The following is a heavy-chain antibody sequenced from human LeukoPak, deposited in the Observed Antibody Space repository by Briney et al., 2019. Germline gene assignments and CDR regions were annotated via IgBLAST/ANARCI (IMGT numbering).Heavy chain of an antibody. CDR1: GYTFTGYY. V-gene: IGHV1-2*02. Sequence: ASVKVSCKASGYTFTGYYMHWVRQAPGQGLESMGWINPNSGGTNYAQKFQGRVTMTRDTSISTAYMELSRLRSDDTAVYYCARGYFDWLNWFDPWGQGTLVTVSS. J-gene: IGHJ5*02. CDR2: INPNSGGT. D-gene: IGHD3-9*01. CDR3: ARGYFDWLNWFDP.